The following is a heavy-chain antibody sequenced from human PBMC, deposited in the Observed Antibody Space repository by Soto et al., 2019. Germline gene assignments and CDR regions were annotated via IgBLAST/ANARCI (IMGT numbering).Heavy chain of an antibody. D-gene: IGHD2-21*02. CDR1: GGSITDYS. J-gene: IGHJ5*02. CDR3: ARDQGVVVTADNWFDP. CDR2: IFSSGST. V-gene: IGHV4-4*07. Sequence: SETLSLTCTVSGGSITDYSWVWIRQPAGKGLEWIGRIFSSGSTNYNPSLKGRITMSLDTSKNQFSLKLISATATDTAVYFCARDQGVVVTADNWFDPWGQGILVTVS.